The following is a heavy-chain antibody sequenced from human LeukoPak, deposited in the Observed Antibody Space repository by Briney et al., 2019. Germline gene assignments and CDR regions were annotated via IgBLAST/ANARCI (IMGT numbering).Heavy chain of an antibody. CDR1: GGSISSYY. V-gene: IGHV4-59*01. J-gene: IGHJ4*02. D-gene: IGHD6-13*01. CDR2: IYYSGST. CDR3: ARGYSSSWYYFDY. Sequence: PSETLSLTCTVSGGSISSYYWSWIRQPPGKGLEWIGYIYYSGSTNYNPSLKSRVTISVDTSKNQFSLKLSSVTAADTAVYYCARGYSSSWYYFDYWGQGTLVTVSS.